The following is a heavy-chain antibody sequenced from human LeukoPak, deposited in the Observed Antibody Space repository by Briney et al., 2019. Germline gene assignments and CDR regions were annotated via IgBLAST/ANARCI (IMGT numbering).Heavy chain of an antibody. CDR2: IGSSGSTI. CDR3: ARDSTYDILTGYYLDY. CDR1: GFTFSDYY. Sequence: GGSLRLSCAASGFTFSDYYMSWIRQAPGKGLEWVSYIGSSGSTIYYADSVKGRFTISRDNAKNSLYLQMNSLRAEDTAVYYCARDSTYDILTGYYLDYWGQGTLVTVSS. V-gene: IGHV3-11*01. J-gene: IGHJ4*02. D-gene: IGHD3-9*01.